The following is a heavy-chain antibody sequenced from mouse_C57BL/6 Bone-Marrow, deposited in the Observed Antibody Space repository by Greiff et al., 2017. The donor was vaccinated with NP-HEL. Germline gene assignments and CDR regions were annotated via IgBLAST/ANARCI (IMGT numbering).Heavy chain of an antibody. Sequence: VQLKESGAELVRPGASVTLSCKASGYTFTDYEMHWVKQTPVHGLEWIGAIDPETGGTAYNQKFTGKAILTAVTSASTAYMELSSLTNEDSAVYYCTTDGYFDYWGQGTTLTVSS. V-gene: IGHV1-15*01. J-gene: IGHJ2*01. CDR2: IDPETGGT. CDR1: GYTFTDYE. CDR3: TTDGYFDY.